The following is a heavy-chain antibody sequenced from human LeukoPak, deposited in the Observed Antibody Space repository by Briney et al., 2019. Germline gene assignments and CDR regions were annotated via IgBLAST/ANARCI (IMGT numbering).Heavy chain of an antibody. CDR3: ASHLYKYGSPFDY. D-gene: IGHD5-18*01. CDR2: IFYSGST. J-gene: IGHJ4*02. Sequence: SETLSLTCTVSGGSINNYYWSWIRQPPGKGLEWIGCIFYSGSTNYNPSLKSRVTISVDTSKNQFSLKLSSVTAADTAVYYCASHLYKYGSPFDYWGQGTLVTVSS. V-gene: IGHV4-59*01. CDR1: GGSINNYY.